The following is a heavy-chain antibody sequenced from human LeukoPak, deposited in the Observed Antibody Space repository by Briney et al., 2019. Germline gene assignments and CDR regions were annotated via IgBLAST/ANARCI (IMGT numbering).Heavy chain of an antibody. V-gene: IGHV4-34*01. D-gene: IGHD3-3*01. CDR3: ARWKRNYDFWSGYGHYFDY. CDR2: INHSGST. Sequence: SETLSLTCAVYGGSFSGYYWSWIRQPPGKGLEWIGEINHSGSTNYNPSLKSRVTISVDTSKNQFSLKLSSVTAADTAVYYCARWKRNYDFWSGYGHYFDYWGQGTLVTVSS. J-gene: IGHJ4*02. CDR1: GGSFSGYY.